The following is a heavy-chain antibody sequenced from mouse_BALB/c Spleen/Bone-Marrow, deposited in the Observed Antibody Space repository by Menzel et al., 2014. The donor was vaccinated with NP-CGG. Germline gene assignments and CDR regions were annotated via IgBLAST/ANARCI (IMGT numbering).Heavy chain of an antibody. CDR2: IHYSGST. CDR3: ARRGSSSYWYFDV. J-gene: IGHJ1*01. CDR1: GYSITSGYG. V-gene: IGHV3-1*02. Sequence: EVQLQQSGPDLVKPSQSLSLTCTVTGYSITSGYGWHWIRQFPGNKLEWMAYIHYSGSTNYNPSLKSRISITRDTSKNQFFLQLNSVTTEDTATYYCARRGSSSYWYFDVWGSGSTVTVSS. D-gene: IGHD1-1*01.